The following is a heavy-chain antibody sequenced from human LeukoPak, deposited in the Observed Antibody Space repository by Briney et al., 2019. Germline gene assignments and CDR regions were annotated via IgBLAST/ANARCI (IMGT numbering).Heavy chain of an antibody. Sequence: GASLQISCQVSGYIFTNYWIGWVRQLPGKGLESMGIIYPADSDTTYSPSFEGQVTISADKSIDTVYLQWSSLKASDTATYYCARQSRDGSKTRGYYFDSWGQGTLVTVSS. CDR3: ARQSRDGSKTRGYYFDS. D-gene: IGHD3-10*01. CDR1: GYIFTNYW. CDR2: IYPADSDT. J-gene: IGHJ4*02. V-gene: IGHV5-51*01.